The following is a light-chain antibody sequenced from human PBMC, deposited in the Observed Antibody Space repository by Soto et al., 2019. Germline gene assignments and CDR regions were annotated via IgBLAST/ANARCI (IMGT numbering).Light chain of an antibody. Sequence: EIVLTQSPGTLSLFPGERATLSCRASQSLSTSYLAWYRLKPGQAPRLLIYAASSRASCIPDRFSGSGSGTDFTLTISRLEPEDFAVYYCQQYGSSPTFGQGTRLEIK. J-gene: IGKJ5*01. V-gene: IGKV3-20*01. CDR1: QSLSTSY. CDR3: QQYGSSPT. CDR2: AAS.